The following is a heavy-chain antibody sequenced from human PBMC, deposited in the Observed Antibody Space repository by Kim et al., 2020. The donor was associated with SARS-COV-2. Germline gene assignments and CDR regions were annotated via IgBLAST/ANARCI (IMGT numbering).Heavy chain of an antibody. V-gene: IGHV3-21*01. D-gene: IGHD2-15*01. Sequence: DSVKGRFTISRDNAKNSLYLQMNSLRAEDTAVYYCGRGVVVVAATYYFDYWGQGTLVTVSS. J-gene: IGHJ4*02. CDR3: GRGVVVVAATYYFDY.